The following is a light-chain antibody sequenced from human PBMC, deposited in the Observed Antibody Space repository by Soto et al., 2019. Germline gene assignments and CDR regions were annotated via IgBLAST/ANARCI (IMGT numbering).Light chain of an antibody. V-gene: IGKV1-5*01. CDR2: DAS. J-gene: IGKJ1*01. CDR1: QSISSW. Sequence: DIPMTQSPSTVSASVGDSVTITCRASQSISSWSAWYQQKPGKAPKLLIYDASSVESGVPTRFSGSRAGTEFTLTISSLQADDFATYYYNRSETFGQGTKVDIK. CDR3: NRSET.